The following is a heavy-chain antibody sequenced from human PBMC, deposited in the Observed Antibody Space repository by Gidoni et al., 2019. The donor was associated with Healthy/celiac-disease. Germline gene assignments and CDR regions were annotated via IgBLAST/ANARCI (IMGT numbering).Heavy chain of an antibody. CDR2: IYPGDSDT. J-gene: IGHJ6*02. CDR3: ARLSATLYYYYGMDV. D-gene: IGHD5-12*01. Sequence: EVQLVQSGAEVKKPGESLKISCMGSGYSFTSYWIGWVRQMPGKGLEWMGIIYPGDSDTRYSPSFQGQVTISADKSISTAYLQWSSLKASDTAMYYCARLSATLYYYYGMDVWGQGTTVTVSS. V-gene: IGHV5-51*01. CDR1: GYSFTSYW.